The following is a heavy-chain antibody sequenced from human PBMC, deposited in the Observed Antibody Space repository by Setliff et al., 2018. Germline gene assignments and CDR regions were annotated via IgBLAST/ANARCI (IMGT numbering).Heavy chain of an antibody. Sequence: ASVKVSCKASGYTFSSYAMNWVRQAPGQGLEWMGWISAYNGNTNYAQKLQGRVTMTTDTSTSTAYMELRSLRSDDTAVYYCARDFPPLYSSSFSDAFDIWGQGTMVTVSS. J-gene: IGHJ3*02. CDR2: ISAYNGNT. CDR3: ARDFPPLYSSSFSDAFDI. D-gene: IGHD6-6*01. CDR1: GYTFSSYA. V-gene: IGHV1-18*01.